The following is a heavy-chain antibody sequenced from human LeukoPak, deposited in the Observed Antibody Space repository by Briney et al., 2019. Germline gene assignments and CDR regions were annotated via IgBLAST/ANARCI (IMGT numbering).Heavy chain of an antibody. V-gene: IGHV3-23*01. CDR2: ISGSGAST. D-gene: IGHD5-12*01. Sequence: RGSLRLSPAAPGFTFSSFAMSWVPQAPGKGLEWVSTISGSGASTYYADSVKGRFTISRDNSKNTLSLQMNSLRAEDTAVYYCAKEWLRFDYWGQGTLVTVSS. J-gene: IGHJ4*02. CDR1: GFTFSSFA. CDR3: AKEWLRFDY.